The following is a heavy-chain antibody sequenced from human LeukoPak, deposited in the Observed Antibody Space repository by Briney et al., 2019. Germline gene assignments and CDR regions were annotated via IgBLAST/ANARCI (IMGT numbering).Heavy chain of an antibody. D-gene: IGHD1-1*01. Sequence: ASVKVSCKASGYTFTSYGISWVRQAPGQGLEWMGWISAYNGNTNYAQKLQGRVTITADTYTSTTYMELRSLRSDDTAVYYCASSDGKYFQHWGQGTLVTVSS. CDR2: ISAYNGNT. CDR3: ASSDGKYFQH. CDR1: GYTFTSYG. V-gene: IGHV1-18*01. J-gene: IGHJ1*01.